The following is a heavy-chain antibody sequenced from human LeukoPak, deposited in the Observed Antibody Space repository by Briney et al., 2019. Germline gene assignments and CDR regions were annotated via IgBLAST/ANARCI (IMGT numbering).Heavy chain of an antibody. D-gene: IGHD1-26*01. CDR2: ISSSSSTI. V-gene: IGHV3-48*01. Sequence: GGSLRLSCAASGFTFSSYSMNWVRQAPGKGLEWVSYISSSSSTIYYADSVKGRFTISRDNSKNTLYLQMNSLRAEDTAVYYCSKDSRGSYIMVDFWGQGTLVTVSS. CDR3: SKDSRGSYIMVDF. CDR1: GFTFSSYS. J-gene: IGHJ4*02.